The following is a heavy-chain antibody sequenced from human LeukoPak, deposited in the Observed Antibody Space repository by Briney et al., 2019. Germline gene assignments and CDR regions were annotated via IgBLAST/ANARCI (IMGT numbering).Heavy chain of an antibody. CDR2: SKSKTYGGTT. CDR3: TTDRRLTAIRRNYYYGMDV. D-gene: IGHD5-18*01. Sequence: GGSLRLSCAASGFTFSNAWMSWVRQAPGWGLEGVGRSKSKTYGGTTDYAAPVKGRFTMSRDDSKNTLYLQMHSLQTEDTAVYYCTTDRRLTAIRRNYYYGMDVWGQGTTVTVSS. V-gene: IGHV3-15*01. J-gene: IGHJ6*02. CDR1: GFTFSNAW.